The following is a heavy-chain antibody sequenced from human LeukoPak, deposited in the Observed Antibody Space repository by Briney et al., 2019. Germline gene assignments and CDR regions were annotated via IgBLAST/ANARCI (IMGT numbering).Heavy chain of an antibody. CDR1: GFTFSSYW. D-gene: IGHD3-10*01. CDR2: IKQDGSEK. Sequence: GGSLRLSCAASGFTFSSYWMSWVRQAPGKGLEWVANIKQDGSEKYYVDSVKGRFTIPRDNAKNSLYLQMNSLRAEDTAVYYCARDRRPITMVRGVTFDYWGQGTLVTVSS. J-gene: IGHJ4*02. CDR3: ARDRRPITMVRGVTFDY. V-gene: IGHV3-7*01.